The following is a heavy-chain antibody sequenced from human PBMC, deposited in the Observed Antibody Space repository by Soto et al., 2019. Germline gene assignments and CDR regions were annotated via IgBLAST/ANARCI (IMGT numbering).Heavy chain of an antibody. CDR3: ARETRDGVCFGEPIKYFQL. D-gene: IGHD3-10*01. CDR1: GYTFTGYY. CDR2: INPNSGGT. V-gene: IGHV1-2*04. Sequence: QVPLVQSGAEVKKPGASVKVSCKASGYTFTGYYMHWVRQAPGQGLEWMGWINPNSGGTNYAQKFQGWVTMTRDTAIRTAYMELGRLRSDGTAVYYCARETRDGVCFGEPIKYFQLWGQGTLVTVSS. J-gene: IGHJ1*01.